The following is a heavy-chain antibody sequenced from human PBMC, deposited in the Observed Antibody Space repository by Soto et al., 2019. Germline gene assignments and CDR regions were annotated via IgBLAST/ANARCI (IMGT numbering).Heavy chain of an antibody. J-gene: IGHJ3*02. D-gene: IGHD2-15*01. CDR1: GGTFSSYA. CDR2: IIPIFGTA. CDR3: ARESGGSCYQRCAFDI. Sequence: SVKVSCKASGGTFSSYAISWVRQAPGQGLEWMGGIIPIFGTANYAQKFQGRVTITADESTSTAFMELSSLRSEDTAVFYCARESGGSCYQRCAFDIWGQGTMVTVSS. V-gene: IGHV1-69*13.